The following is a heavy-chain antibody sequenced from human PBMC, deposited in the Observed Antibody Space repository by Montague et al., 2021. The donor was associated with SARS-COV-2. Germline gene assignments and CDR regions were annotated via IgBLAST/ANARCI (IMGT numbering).Heavy chain of an antibody. V-gene: IGHV3-48*04. CDR3: VRDPATGMDV. CDR2: ISATSRTI. J-gene: IGHJ6*02. Sequence: SLRLSCAASGFTFSDYGINWVRQAPGMGLEWFSYISATSRTIYYADSVKGRFTVSRDNAKNSLYLQMNSLRAEDTALYYCVRDPATGMDVWGLGTMVTDSS. CDR1: GFTFSDYG.